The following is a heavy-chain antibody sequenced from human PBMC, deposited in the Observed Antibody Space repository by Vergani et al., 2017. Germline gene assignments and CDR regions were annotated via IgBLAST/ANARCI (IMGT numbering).Heavy chain of an antibody. CDR1: GFTFRSQA. D-gene: IGHD5-24*01. V-gene: IGHV3-23*01. CDR2: IKNTGDST. CDR3: GRGSDNYN. J-gene: IGHJ4*02. Sequence: EVQLLQSEGAVVQPGGSLRLSCVASGFTFRSQAMSWFRQGHGQGLKWVSSIKNTGDSTNYADSVKGRFTISRDNSKNTLYLQMNSLRVEDTAVYYCGRGSDNYNWGQGTLVTVSS.